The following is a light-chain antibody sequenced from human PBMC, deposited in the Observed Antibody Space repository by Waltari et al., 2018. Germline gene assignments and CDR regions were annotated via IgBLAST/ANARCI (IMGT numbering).Light chain of an antibody. CDR3: QQANSFPWT. V-gene: IGKV1-12*01. J-gene: IGKJ1*01. Sequence: DIQMTQSPSFVSASVGARVTITCRASQDIRTWLAWYQQKPGKAPKLLIYSASGLHSGVPSRFSGSGSGTHFTLTISSLQPEDFATYYCQQANSFPWTFGQGTKVEIK. CDR2: SAS. CDR1: QDIRTW.